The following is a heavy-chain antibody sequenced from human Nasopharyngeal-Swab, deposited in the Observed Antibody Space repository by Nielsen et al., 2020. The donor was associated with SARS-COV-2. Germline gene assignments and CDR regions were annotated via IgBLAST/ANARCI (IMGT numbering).Heavy chain of an antibody. Sequence: SVKVSCKASGGTFSSYAISWVRQSPGQGLEWMGGIIPILGIANYAQKFQGRVTITADKSTSTAYMELSSLRSEDTAVYYCASNGLRYFDWLRGKDYYYYYGMDVWGQGTTVTVSS. CDR3: ASNGLRYFDWLRGKDYYYYYGMDV. V-gene: IGHV1-69*10. D-gene: IGHD3-9*01. CDR1: GGTFSSYA. CDR2: IIPILGIA. J-gene: IGHJ6*02.